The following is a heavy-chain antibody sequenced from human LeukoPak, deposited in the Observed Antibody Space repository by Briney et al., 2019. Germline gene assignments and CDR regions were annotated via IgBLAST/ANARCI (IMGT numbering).Heavy chain of an antibody. V-gene: IGHV4-34*01. D-gene: IGHD2-2*01. CDR3: ARVSRYCSSTSCSNFDY. CDR1: GGSFSGYY. J-gene: IGHJ4*02. Sequence: SETLSLTCAVYGGSFSGYYWSWVRQPPGKGLEWIGEINHSGSTNYNPSLKSRVTISVDTSKNQFSLKLSSVTAADTAVYYCARVSRYCSSTSCSNFDYWGQGTLVTVSS. CDR2: INHSGST.